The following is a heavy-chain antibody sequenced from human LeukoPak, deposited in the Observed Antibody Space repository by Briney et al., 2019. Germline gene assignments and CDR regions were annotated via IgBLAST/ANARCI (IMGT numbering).Heavy chain of an antibody. CDR2: INHSGST. V-gene: IGHV4-34*01. CDR1: GGSFSGYY. Sequence: SETLSLTCAVYGGSFSGYYWSWIRQPPRKGLEWIGGINHSGSTNYNPSLKSRVTISVDTSKNQFSLKLSSVTAADTAVYYCARGPFLDVRYYDFWRGHYYYMDVWGKGTTVTVSS. CDR3: ARGPFLDVRYYDFWRGHYYYMDV. J-gene: IGHJ6*03. D-gene: IGHD3-3*01.